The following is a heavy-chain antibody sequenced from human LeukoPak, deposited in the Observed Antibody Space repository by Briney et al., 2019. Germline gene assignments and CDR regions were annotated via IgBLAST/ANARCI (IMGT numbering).Heavy chain of an antibody. D-gene: IGHD4-17*01. CDR1: GYSFTAYW. CDR3: GLTVTYSYGMDV. CDR2: INPNSGGT. J-gene: IGHJ6*02. V-gene: IGHV1-2*02. Sequence: GASVKVSCKPSGYSFTAYWIHWVRQAPGQGLEWLGWINPNSGGTNYVQKIQGRVTMTRDTSISTAYLELSRLRSDDTAVYYCGLTVTYSYGMDVWGQGTTVTVSS.